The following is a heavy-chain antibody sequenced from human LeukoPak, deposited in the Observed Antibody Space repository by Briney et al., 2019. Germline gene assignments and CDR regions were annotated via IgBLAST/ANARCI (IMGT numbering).Heavy chain of an antibody. D-gene: IGHD3-3*01. CDR2: IDAGNGKT. J-gene: IGHJ4*02. V-gene: IGHV1-3*03. Sequence: ASVKVSCKASRGPFSSYAIRWVRQAPGQRFEWLGWIDAGNGKTKYSQEFQGRVTITRDNSASTAYMELSRLRSEDMAVYYCARGRWSGHTVGYYFDYWGQGTLVTVSS. CDR3: ARGRWSGHTVGYYFDY. CDR1: RGPFSSYA.